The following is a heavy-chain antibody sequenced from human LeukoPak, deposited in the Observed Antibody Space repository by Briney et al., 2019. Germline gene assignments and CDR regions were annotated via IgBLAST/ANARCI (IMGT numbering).Heavy chain of an antibody. J-gene: IGHJ4*02. CDR3: ARVSDISVAAYFDY. V-gene: IGHV3-20*04. CDR1: GFTFDDYG. Sequence: GGSLRLSCAASGFTFDDYGMSWVRQAPGKGLEWVSGINWIGGSATYADSVRGRFTISRDNAKNSLYLQMNSLRAEDTALYYCARVSDISVAAYFDYWGQGALVTVSS. D-gene: IGHD6-19*01. CDR2: INWIGGSA.